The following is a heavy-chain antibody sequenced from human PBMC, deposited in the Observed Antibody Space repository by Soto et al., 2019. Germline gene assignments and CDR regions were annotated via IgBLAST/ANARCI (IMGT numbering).Heavy chain of an antibody. Sequence: EVQLLESGGGLVQPGGSLRLSCAASGFTFSSYAMSWVRQAPGKGLEWVSAISGSGGSTYYADSVKGRFTISRDKSKNTLYLQMNSLRAEDTAVYYCAKSRSVPQTMEPGVHWGQGTLVTVSS. CDR3: AKSRSVPQTMEPGVH. CDR2: ISGSGGST. CDR1: GFTFSSYA. J-gene: IGHJ4*02. V-gene: IGHV3-23*01. D-gene: IGHD1-26*01.